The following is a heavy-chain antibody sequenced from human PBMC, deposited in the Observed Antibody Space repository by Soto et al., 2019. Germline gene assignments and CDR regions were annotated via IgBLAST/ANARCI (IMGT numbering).Heavy chain of an antibody. V-gene: IGHV3-23*01. CDR1: GFTFSNFV. J-gene: IGHJ1*01. CDR2: ISGSGGSS. Sequence: HPGGSLRLSCAASGFTFSNFVMSWVRQAPGKGLEWVSGISGSGGSSFDVDSVRGRFTISRDNSKNTMYLQMNSLTNEDTAVYYCAKGGDSWSGYSHYWGPGTLVTVSS. CDR3: AKGGDSWSGYSHY. D-gene: IGHD3-3*01.